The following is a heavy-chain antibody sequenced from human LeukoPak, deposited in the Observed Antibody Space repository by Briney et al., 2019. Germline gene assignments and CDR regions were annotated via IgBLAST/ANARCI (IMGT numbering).Heavy chain of an antibody. Sequence: PSETLSLTCTVSGGSISSYYWTWIRQPPGKGLEWIGYIYYSGSTNYNPSLKSRVTISVDTSKTQFSLKLSSVTAADTAVYYCATSTWSRGPAFDIWGQGTMVTVSS. CDR1: GGSISSYY. V-gene: IGHV4-59*08. CDR3: ATSTWSRGPAFDI. J-gene: IGHJ3*02. D-gene: IGHD2-2*01. CDR2: IYYSGST.